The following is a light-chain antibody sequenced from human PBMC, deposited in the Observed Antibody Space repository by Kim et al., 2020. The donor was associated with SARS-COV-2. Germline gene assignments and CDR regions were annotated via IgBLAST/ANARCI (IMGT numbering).Light chain of an antibody. Sequence: ASVGDRVTITCQASQDIKKYLAWYQQKPDKAPNLLIYDASNLETGVPSRFSGSGSGTDFTFTISSLQPEDIATYYCQQYDDLPITFGQGTRLEIK. CDR1: QDIKKY. CDR3: QQYDDLPIT. V-gene: IGKV1-33*01. J-gene: IGKJ5*01. CDR2: DAS.